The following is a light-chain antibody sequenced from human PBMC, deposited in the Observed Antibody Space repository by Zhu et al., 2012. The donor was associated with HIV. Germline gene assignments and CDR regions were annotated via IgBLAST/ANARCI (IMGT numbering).Light chain of an antibody. CDR1: QGLSSW. CDR2: TAS. Sequence: DIQMTQSPSSLSASVGDRVTITCRASQGLSSWLAWYQQKPGKAPKLLIYTASRLQPGVPSRFSGSGSGTDFTLTIDSLQPEDFATYYCQQAISFPYTFGQGTKLEIK. V-gene: IGKV1-12*01. J-gene: IGKJ2*01. CDR3: QQAISFPYT.